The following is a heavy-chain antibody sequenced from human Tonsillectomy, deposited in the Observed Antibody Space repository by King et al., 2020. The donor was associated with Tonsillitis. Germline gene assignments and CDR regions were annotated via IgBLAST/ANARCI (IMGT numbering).Heavy chain of an antibody. CDR2: IIPIFGTA. J-gene: IGHJ4*02. CDR3: ARGGPVATGNFDY. Sequence: QLVQSGAEVKKPGSSVKVSCKASGGTFSTYAISWVRQAPGQGLEWMGGIIPIFGTANYAQRFQGRVTIAADESTSTVYMELGSLRSEDTAVYYCARGGPVATGNFDYWGQGTLVTVSS. D-gene: IGHD5-12*01. V-gene: IGHV1-69*01. CDR1: GGTFSTYA.